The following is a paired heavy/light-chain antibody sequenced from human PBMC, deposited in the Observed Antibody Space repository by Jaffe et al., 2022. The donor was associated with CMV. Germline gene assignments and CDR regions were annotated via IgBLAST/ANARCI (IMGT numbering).Light chain of an antibody. CDR1: QSVSSSY. J-gene: IGKJ1*01. Sequence: EIVLTQSPGTLSLSPGERATLSCRASQSVSSSYLAWYQQKPGQAPRLLIYGASSRATGIPDRFSGSGSGTDFTLTISRLEPEDFAVYYCQQYGSSHRTFGQGTKVEIK. V-gene: IGKV3-20*01. CDR2: GAS. CDR3: QQYGSSHRT.
Heavy chain of an antibody. J-gene: IGHJ6*02. Sequence: EVQLVESGGGLVQPGGSLRLSCAASGFTFSSYWMSWVRQAPGKGLEWVANIKQDGSEKYYVDSVKGRFTISRDNAKNSLYLQMNSLRAEDTAVYYCARESVTIFGVVIIYSYYGMDVWGQGTTVTVSS. CDR2: IKQDGSEK. CDR1: GFTFSSYW. CDR3: ARESVTIFGVVIIYSYYGMDV. V-gene: IGHV3-7*01. D-gene: IGHD3-3*01.